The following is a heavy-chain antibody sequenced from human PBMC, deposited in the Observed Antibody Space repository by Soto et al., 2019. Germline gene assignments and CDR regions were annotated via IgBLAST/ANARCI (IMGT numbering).Heavy chain of an antibody. CDR1: GGSISSYY. V-gene: IGHV4-59*08. J-gene: IGHJ4*02. Sequence: QVQLQESGPGLVKPSETLSLTCTVSGGSISSYYWSWIRQPPGKGLEWIGYIYYSGSTNYNPSLKGRVTISVDTSKNQFSLKLSPVTAADTAVYYCARARGGYFDYWGQGTLVTVSS. CDR2: IYYSGST. CDR3: ARARGGYFDY.